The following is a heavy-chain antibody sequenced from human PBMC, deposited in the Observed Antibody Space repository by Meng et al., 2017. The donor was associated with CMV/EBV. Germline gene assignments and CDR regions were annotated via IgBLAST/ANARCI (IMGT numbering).Heavy chain of an antibody. CDR3: ARVVLRFLEWSPGWFDP. D-gene: IGHD3-3*01. CDR1: SIGSSCDN. Sequence: SIGSSCDNWGWIRQPPGKGLEWIGSIYYSGSTYYNPSLTSRVTISVDTSKNQFSLKLSSVTAADTAVYYCARVVLRFLEWSPGWFDPRGQGTLVTVSS. CDR2: IYYSGST. V-gene: IGHV4-39*07. J-gene: IGHJ5*02.